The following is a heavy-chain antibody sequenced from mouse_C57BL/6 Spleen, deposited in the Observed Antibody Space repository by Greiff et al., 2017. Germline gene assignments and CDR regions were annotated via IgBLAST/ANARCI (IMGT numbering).Heavy chain of an antibody. J-gene: IGHJ3*01. CDR3: AYSYGSWLAY. Sequence: VQLQQSGAELVRPGASVTLSCKASGYTFTDYEMHWVKQTPVHGLEWIGAIDPETGGTAYNQKFKGKAILTADKSSSTAYMELRSLTSEDSAVYYCAYSYGSWLAYWGQGTLVTVSA. D-gene: IGHD1-1*01. V-gene: IGHV1-15*01. CDR1: GYTFTDYE. CDR2: IDPETGGT.